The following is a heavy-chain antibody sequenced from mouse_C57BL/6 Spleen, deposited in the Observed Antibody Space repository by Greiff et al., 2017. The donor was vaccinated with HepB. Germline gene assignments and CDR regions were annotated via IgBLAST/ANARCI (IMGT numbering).Heavy chain of an antibody. V-gene: IGHV1-53*01. D-gene: IGHD3-3*01. CDR1: GYTFTSDW. J-gene: IGHJ3*01. CDR2: INPSNGGT. Sequence: QVQLQQPGTELVKPGASVKLSCKASGYTFTSDWMHWVKQRPGQGLEWIGNINPSNGGTNSNEKFRSEATLPVDKSSSTAYMQLSSLTSEDSAVYFHARGGQVAYWGKGTLVTVSA. CDR3: ARGGQVAY.